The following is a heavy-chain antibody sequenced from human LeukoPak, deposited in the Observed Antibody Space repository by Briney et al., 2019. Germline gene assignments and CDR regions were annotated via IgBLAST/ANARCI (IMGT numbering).Heavy chain of an antibody. J-gene: IGHJ4*02. CDR2: ISAYNGNT. V-gene: IGHV1-18*01. D-gene: IGHD2-2*01. Sequence: ASVKVSCKASGYTFTSYGSSWVRQAPGQGLEWMGWISAYNGNTNYAQKLQGRVTMTTDTSTSTAYMELRSLRSDDTAVYYCARLMPLVPAAMFYYFDYWGQGTLVTVSS. CDR1: GYTFTSYG. CDR3: ARLMPLVPAAMFYYFDY.